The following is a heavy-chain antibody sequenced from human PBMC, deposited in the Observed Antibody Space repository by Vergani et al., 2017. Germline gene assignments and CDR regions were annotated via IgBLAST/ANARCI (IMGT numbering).Heavy chain of an antibody. CDR2: ITYNGGRT. Sequence: EVRLLESGGGLVQPGGSLRLPCAASGFTFNIYAMSWVRQAPGKGMEWVSTITYNGGRTYYSDSVTGRVTSSRDNSKNTLFLQLKTLRAEDTGVYYCAKDYNRMGALHYWGQGTLVAVSS. D-gene: IGHD2/OR15-2a*01. V-gene: IGHV3-23*01. CDR1: GFTFNIYA. CDR3: AKDYNRMGALHY. J-gene: IGHJ4*02.